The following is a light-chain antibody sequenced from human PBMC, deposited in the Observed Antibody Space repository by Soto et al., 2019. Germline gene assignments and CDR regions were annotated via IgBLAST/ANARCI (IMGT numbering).Light chain of an antibody. CDR3: QQYSIFPLT. J-gene: IGKJ4*01. CDR2: DAS. Sequence: DIQMTQSPSTLSTSVGDRVTITCRASQSISSWLAWYQQKPGKAPKALIYDASSLESGVPSRFSGSGSGTEFTLTISSLQPDDFATYFCQQYSIFPLTFGGGTKLEIK. V-gene: IGKV1-5*01. CDR1: QSISSW.